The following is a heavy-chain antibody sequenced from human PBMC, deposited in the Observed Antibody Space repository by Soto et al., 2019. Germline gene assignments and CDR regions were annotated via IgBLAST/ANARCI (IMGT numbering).Heavy chain of an antibody. J-gene: IGHJ3*02. D-gene: IGHD6-19*01. CDR3: AGLSSGWLDAFDI. CDR1: GGSISSGGYA. Sequence: SETLSLTCAVSGGSISSGGYAWSWIRQPPGKGLEWIGYIYHSGTTFYNPSLKSRVTISVDTSKNQFSLKLSSVTAADTAVYYCAGLSSGWLDAFDIWGQGTMVTVS. CDR2: IYHSGTT. V-gene: IGHV4-30-2*02.